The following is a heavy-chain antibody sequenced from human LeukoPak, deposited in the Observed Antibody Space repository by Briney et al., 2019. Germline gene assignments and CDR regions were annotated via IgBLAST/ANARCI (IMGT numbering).Heavy chain of an antibody. D-gene: IGHD6-13*01. J-gene: IGHJ4*02. CDR1: GFTFDDYA. CDR3: AKAMSPADSSSWLRAFDY. CDR2: ISWNSGSI. Sequence: GGSLRLSCAASGFTFDDYAMHWVRQAPGKGLEWVSGISWNSGSIGYADSVKGRFTISRDNAKNSLYLQMNSLRAEDTALYYCAKAMSPADSSSWLRAFDYWGQGTLVTVSS. V-gene: IGHV3-9*01.